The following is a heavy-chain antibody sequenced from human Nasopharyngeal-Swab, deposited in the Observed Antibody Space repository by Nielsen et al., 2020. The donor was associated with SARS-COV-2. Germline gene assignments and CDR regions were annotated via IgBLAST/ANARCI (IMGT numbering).Heavy chain of an antibody. CDR1: GYSISSGYY. CDR2: IYHSGST. CDR3: ARRTRYSNYAYYYMDV. D-gene: IGHD4-11*01. V-gene: IGHV4-38-2*01. J-gene: IGHJ6*03. Sequence: SETLSLTCAVSGYSISSGYYWGWIRQPPGKGLEWIGSIYHSGSTYYNPSLKSRVTISVDTPKNQFSLKLSSVTAADTAVYYCARRTRYSNYAYYYMDVWGKGTTVTVSS.